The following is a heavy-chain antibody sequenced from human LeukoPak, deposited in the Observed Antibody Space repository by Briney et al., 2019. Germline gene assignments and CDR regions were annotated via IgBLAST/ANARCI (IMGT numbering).Heavy chain of an antibody. Sequence: ASVNVSCKASGYTFTSYDINWVRQATGQGLEWMGWMNPSSGNTGYAQKFQGRVTMTRDTSIRTAYMELSSLTSEDTAVYYCARVWGSGRGYYYYMDVWGKGTMVTISS. D-gene: IGHD3-10*01. J-gene: IGHJ6*03. CDR1: GYTFTSYD. CDR3: ARVWGSGRGYYYYMDV. V-gene: IGHV1-8*01. CDR2: MNPSSGNT.